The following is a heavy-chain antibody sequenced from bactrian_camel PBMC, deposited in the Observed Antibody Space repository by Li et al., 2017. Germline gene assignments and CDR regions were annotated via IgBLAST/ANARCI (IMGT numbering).Heavy chain of an antibody. J-gene: IGHJ6*01. CDR2: IYTRGGITGIT. Sequence: HVQLVESGGGSVQAGGSLRLSCVASGYTYSSGCMAWFRQAPGKEREGIANIYTRGGITGITGYADSVKVRFTISLDNAKKTLYLQMNSLKPEDTAIYYCSAARYYRLGGECRWSDFDYWGQGTQVTVS. CDR1: GYTYSSGC. D-gene: IGHD3*01. V-gene: IGHV3S1*01. CDR3: SAARYYRLGGECRWSDFDY.